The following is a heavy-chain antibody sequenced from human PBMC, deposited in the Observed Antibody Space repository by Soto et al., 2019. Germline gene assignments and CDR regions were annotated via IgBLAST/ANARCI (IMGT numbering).Heavy chain of an antibody. V-gene: IGHV3-73*02. CDR2: VRTKGNNFAT. CDR3: AKAGEDYGAENLQH. D-gene: IGHD4-17*01. J-gene: IGHJ1*01. Sequence: EVYLVESGGGLVQPGGSLKLSCAASGFMFSDSAIHWVRQASGKGLEWVGRVRTKGNNFATAYGASVTGRFTISRDDSRNTAYLQMNTVKTEDTAVYYCAKAGEDYGAENLQHWGQGTLVTVSS. CDR1: GFMFSDSA.